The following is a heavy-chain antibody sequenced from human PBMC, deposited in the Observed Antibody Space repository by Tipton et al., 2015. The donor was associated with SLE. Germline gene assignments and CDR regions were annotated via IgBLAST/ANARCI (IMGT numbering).Heavy chain of an antibody. CDR2: ISAYNGNT. CDR1: GGTFSSYA. Sequence: QSGAEVKKPGSSVKVSCKASGGTFSSYAISWVRQAPGQGLEWMGWISAYNGNTNYAQKLQGRVTMTTDTSTSTAYMELRSLRSDDTAVYYCARSRWGTYYFDYWGQGTLVTVSS. J-gene: IGHJ4*02. V-gene: IGHV1-18*01. D-gene: IGHD3-16*01. CDR3: ARSRWGTYYFDY.